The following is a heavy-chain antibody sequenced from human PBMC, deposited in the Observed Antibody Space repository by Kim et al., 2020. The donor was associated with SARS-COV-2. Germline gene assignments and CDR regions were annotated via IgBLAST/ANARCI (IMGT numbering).Heavy chain of an antibody. D-gene: IGHD2-21*01. CDR1: GYSFTSYW. V-gene: IGHV5-51*01. CDR3: ARVLYCGGDCYYYGMDV. CDR2: IYPGDSDT. J-gene: IGHJ6*02. Sequence: GESLKISCKGSGYSFTSYWIGWVRQMPGKGLEWMGIIYPGDSDTRYSPSFQGQVTISADKSISTAYLQWSSLKASDTAMYYCARVLYCGGDCYYYGMDVWGQGTTVTVSS.